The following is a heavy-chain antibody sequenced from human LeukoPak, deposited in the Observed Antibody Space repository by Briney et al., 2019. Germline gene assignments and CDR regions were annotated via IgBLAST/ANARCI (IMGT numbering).Heavy chain of an antibody. J-gene: IGHJ4*02. CDR1: GITLSNYG. CDR3: AKRGVVIRVVLVGFHKEAYYFDS. CDR2: ISGSGGRT. Sequence: GGPLRLSCAVSGITLSNYGMSWVRQAPGKGLEWVAGISGSGGRTNYADSVKGRFTISRDSPKNTLYLQMNSLRAEDTAVYFCAKRGVVIRVVLVGFHKEAYYFDSWGQGALVTVSS. D-gene: IGHD3-10*01. V-gene: IGHV3-23*01.